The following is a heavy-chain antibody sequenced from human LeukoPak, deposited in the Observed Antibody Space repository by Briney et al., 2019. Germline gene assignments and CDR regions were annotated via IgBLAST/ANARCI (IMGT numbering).Heavy chain of an antibody. V-gene: IGHV3-30*18. CDR2: ISYDGSNK. D-gene: IGHD2-2*01. J-gene: IGHJ3*02. CDR3: AKDGGDIVVVPAARGRQDAFDI. Sequence: GGSLRLSCAASGFTFSSYGMHWVRQAPGKGLEWVAVISYDGSNKYYADSVKGRFTISRDNSKNTLYLQMNSLRAEDTAVYYCAKDGGDIVVVPAARGRQDAFDIWGQGTMVTVSS. CDR1: GFTFSSYG.